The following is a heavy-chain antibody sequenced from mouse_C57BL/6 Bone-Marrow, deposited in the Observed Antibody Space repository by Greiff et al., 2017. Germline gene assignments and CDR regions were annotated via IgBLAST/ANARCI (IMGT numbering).Heavy chain of an antibody. CDR2: ILPGSGST. Sequence: QVQLQQSGAELMKPGASVTLSCKATGYTFTGYWIEWVKQRPGHGLEWRGEILPGSGSTNYNEKFKGKATFTADPSSHTAYMQLSSLTTEDSAIYYCARSGLRLRDYYAMDYWGQGTSVTVSS. CDR3: ARSGLRLRDYYAMDY. V-gene: IGHV1-9*01. J-gene: IGHJ4*01. CDR1: GYTFTGYW. D-gene: IGHD3-2*02.